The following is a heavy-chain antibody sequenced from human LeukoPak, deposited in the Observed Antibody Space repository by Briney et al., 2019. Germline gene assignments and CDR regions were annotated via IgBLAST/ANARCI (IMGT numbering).Heavy chain of an antibody. Sequence: SVKVSCKASGGTFSSYAISWVRQAPGQGLEWMGGIIPIFGTANYAQKFQGRVAITADKSTSTAYMELSSLRSEDTAVYYCANLRGGFGEGYYFDYWGQGTLVTVSS. CDR2: IIPIFGTA. CDR3: ANLRGGFGEGYYFDY. V-gene: IGHV1-69*06. CDR1: GGTFSSYA. J-gene: IGHJ4*02. D-gene: IGHD3-10*01.